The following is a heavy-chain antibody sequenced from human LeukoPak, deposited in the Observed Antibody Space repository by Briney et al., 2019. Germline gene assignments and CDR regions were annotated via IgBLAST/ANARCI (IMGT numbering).Heavy chain of an antibody. V-gene: IGHV3-23*01. J-gene: IGHJ3*02. CDR2: ISGSGGST. CDR1: GFTFSSYA. Sequence: GGSLRLSCAASGFTFSSYAMSWVRQAPGKGLEWVSAISGSGGSTYYADSVKGRFTISRDNSKNTLHLQMNSLRAEDTAVYYCAKIFYMIVVEGAFDIWGQGTMVTVSS. CDR3: AKIFYMIVVEGAFDI. D-gene: IGHD3-22*01.